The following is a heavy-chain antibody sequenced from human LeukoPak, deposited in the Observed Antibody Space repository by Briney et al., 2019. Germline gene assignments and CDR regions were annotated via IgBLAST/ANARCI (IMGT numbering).Heavy chain of an antibody. CDR2: INHSGST. CDR1: GGSISSGGYY. V-gene: IGHV4-31*03. Sequence: PSETLSPTCTVSGGSISSGGYYWSWIRQHPGKGVEWIGEINHSGSTNYNPSLKSRVTISVDTSKNQFSLKLSSVTAADTAVYYCARSITMIVVVINRAFDIWGQGTMVTVSS. D-gene: IGHD3-22*01. CDR3: ARSITMIVVVINRAFDI. J-gene: IGHJ3*02.